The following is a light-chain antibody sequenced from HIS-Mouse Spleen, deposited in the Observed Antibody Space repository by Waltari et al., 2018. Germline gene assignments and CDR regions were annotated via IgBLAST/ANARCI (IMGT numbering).Light chain of an antibody. V-gene: IGKV3-20*01. CDR1: QSVSSSY. Sequence: EIVLTQSPGTLSLSPGERATLSCRASQSVSSSYLAWYQQNPGQAPRLLIYGASSRATSIPDRFSGSRSGTDFTLTISRLEPEDFAVYYCQQYGSSTTFGQGTKLEIK. CDR2: GAS. CDR3: QQYGSSTT. J-gene: IGKJ2*01.